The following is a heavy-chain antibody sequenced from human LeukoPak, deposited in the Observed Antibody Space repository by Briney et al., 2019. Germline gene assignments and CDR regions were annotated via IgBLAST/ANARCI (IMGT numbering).Heavy chain of an antibody. CDR1: GYTFTSYD. CDR2: MNPNRGDT. D-gene: IGHD3-22*01. Sequence: ASVKVSCKASGYTFTSYDIHWVRQATGQWLEWMGRMNPNRGDTDHAQKFRGRVTITRDTSASTAYMELSSLRSEDTAVYYCARADYYYDSSGYYSVFDYWGQGTLVTVSS. J-gene: IGHJ4*02. CDR3: ARADYYYDSSGYYSVFDY. V-gene: IGHV1-8*01.